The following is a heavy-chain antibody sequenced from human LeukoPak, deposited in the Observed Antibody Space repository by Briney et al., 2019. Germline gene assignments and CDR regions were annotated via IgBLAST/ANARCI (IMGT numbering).Heavy chain of an antibody. CDR2: INPNSGNT. CDR1: GYTFTGYY. Sequence: ASVKVSCKASGYTFTGYYMHWVRQATGQGLEWMGWINPNSGNTGYAQKFQGRVTMTRNTSISTAYMELSSLRSEDTAVYYCARGRRPYSGSYWVDYWGQGTLVTVSS. V-gene: IGHV1-8*02. J-gene: IGHJ4*02. D-gene: IGHD1-26*01. CDR3: ARGRRPYSGSYWVDY.